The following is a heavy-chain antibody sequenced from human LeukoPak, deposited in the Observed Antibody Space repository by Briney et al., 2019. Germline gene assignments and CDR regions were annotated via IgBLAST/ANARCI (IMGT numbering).Heavy chain of an antibody. J-gene: IGHJ3*02. D-gene: IGHD5-12*01. Sequence: SETLSLTCTVSGGSISSYYWSWIRQPPGKGLEWIGYIYYSGSTNYNPSLKSRVTISVDTSRNQFSLKLSSVTAADTAVYYCARGGEWLRIWLAFDIWGQGTTVTVSS. CDR2: IYYSGST. CDR3: ARGGEWLRIWLAFDI. CDR1: GGSISSYY. V-gene: IGHV4-59*01.